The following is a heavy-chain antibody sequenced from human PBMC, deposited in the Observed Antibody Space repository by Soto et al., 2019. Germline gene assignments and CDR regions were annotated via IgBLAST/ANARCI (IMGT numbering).Heavy chain of an antibody. D-gene: IGHD3-16*01. CDR1: GGSISTPGYS. Sequence: PSETLSLTCTVSGGSISTPGYSLSWIGQPPGKAPEWIVYVYHNVNAYPKPSLNRGVNIILAGSKKQCTLKMTSIATDDTGLYYCAARPHYDYGMDVWGQGTRVTV. J-gene: IGHJ6*02. CDR2: VYHNVNA. V-gene: IGHV4-30-2*01. CDR3: AARPHYDYGMDV.